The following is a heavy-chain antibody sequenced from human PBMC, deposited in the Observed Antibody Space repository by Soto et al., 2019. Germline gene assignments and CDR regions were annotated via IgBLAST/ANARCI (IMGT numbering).Heavy chain of an antibody. Sequence: SETLSLTCTVSGGSISSGGYYWSWIRQHPGKGLEWIGYIYYSGSTYYNPSLKSRVTISVDTSKNQFSLKLSSVTAADTAVYYCAREADYGGNQNWFDPWGQGTRVTVSS. CDR3: AREADYGGNQNWFDP. V-gene: IGHV4-31*03. J-gene: IGHJ5*02. D-gene: IGHD4-17*01. CDR1: GGSISSGGYY. CDR2: IYYSGST.